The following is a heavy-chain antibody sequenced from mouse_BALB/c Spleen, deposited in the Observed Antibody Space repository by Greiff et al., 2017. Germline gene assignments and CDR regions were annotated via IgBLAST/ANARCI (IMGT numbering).Heavy chain of an antibody. CDR3: ARGEVAMDY. Sequence: EVKLVESGGGLVQPGGSLKLSCAASGFTFSSYGMSWVRQTPDKRLELVATINSNGGSTYYPDSVKGRFTISRDNAKNTLYLQMSSLKSEDTAMYYCARGEVAMDYWGQGTSVTVSS. V-gene: IGHV5-6-3*01. CDR2: INSNGGST. J-gene: IGHJ4*01. CDR1: GFTFSSYG.